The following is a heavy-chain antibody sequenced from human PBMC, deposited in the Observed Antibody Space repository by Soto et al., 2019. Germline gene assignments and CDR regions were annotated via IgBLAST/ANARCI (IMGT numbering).Heavy chain of an antibody. D-gene: IGHD6-13*01. CDR3: ARDAQQLVSDFDY. Sequence: GGSLRLSCAASGFTFSSYWMSWVRQAPGKGLEWVANIKQDGSEKYYVDSVKGRFTISRDNAKNSLYLQMNSLRAEYTAVYYCARDAQQLVSDFDYWGQGTLVTVSS. CDR1: GFTFSSYW. V-gene: IGHV3-7*05. J-gene: IGHJ4*02. CDR2: IKQDGSEK.